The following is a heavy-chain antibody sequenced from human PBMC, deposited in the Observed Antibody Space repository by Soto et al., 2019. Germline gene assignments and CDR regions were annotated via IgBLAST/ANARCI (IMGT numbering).Heavy chain of an antibody. Sequence: PGGSLRLSCAASGFTFSSYSMNWVRQAPGKGLEWVSSISSSSYIYYADSVKGRFAISRDNAKNSLYLQMNSLRAEDTAVYYCARAVRITLFGVVIMSGMDVWGQGTTVTVSS. CDR2: ISSSSYI. V-gene: IGHV3-21*01. CDR1: GFTFSSYS. J-gene: IGHJ6*02. CDR3: ARAVRITLFGVVIMSGMDV. D-gene: IGHD3-3*01.